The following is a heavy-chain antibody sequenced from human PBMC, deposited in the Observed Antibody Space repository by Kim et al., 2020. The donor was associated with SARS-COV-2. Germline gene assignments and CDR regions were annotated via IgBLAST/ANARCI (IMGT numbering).Heavy chain of an antibody. V-gene: IGHV3-15*01. Sequence: DGGTTDYAAPVKGRFTISRDDSKNTLYLQMNSLKTEDTAVYYCTTGKSGDYWGQGTLVTVSS. J-gene: IGHJ4*02. CDR2: DGGTT. CDR3: TTGKSGDY.